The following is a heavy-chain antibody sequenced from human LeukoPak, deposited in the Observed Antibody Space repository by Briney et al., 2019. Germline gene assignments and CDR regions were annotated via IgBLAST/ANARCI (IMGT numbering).Heavy chain of an antibody. V-gene: IGHV3-74*01. CDR1: GFTFSTYC. CDR2: ICPDGTVT. Sequence: GGSLRLSCAASGFTFSTYCMHWVRQAPGKGPMWVSRICPDGTVTNYADSVKARFIISRDNARNTVYLQMNSLRVEDTAVYYCARGHGVSMGLAWYFDLWGRGTLVTVSS. J-gene: IGHJ2*01. D-gene: IGHD4-17*01. CDR3: ARGHGVSMGLAWYFDL.